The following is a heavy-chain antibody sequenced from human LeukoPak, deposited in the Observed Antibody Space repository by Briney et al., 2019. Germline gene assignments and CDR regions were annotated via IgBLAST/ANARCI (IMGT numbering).Heavy chain of an antibody. D-gene: IGHD3-22*01. Sequence: GASVKVSCKASGYTFTSYAISWVRQAPGQGLEWMGGIIPIFGTANYAQKFQGRVTITADESTSTAYMELSSLRSEDTAVYYCARESFPNYYDSSGYYYDYWGQGTLVTVSS. CDR1: GYTFTSYA. CDR3: ARESFPNYYDSSGYYYDY. CDR2: IIPIFGTA. J-gene: IGHJ4*02. V-gene: IGHV1-69*13.